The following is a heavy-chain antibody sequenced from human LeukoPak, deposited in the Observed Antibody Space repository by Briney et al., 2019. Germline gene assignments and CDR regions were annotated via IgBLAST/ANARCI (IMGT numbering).Heavy chain of an antibody. CDR1: GFTFSSYA. V-gene: IGHV3-64*01. J-gene: IGHJ4*02. Sequence: PGGSLRLSCAASGFTFSSYAMHWVRQAPGKGLEYVSAISSNGGSTYYANSVEGGFTISRDNSKNTLYLQMGSLRAEDMAVYYCARDILTGYHDYRGQGTLVTVSS. D-gene: IGHD3-9*01. CDR2: ISSNGGST. CDR3: ARDILTGYHDY.